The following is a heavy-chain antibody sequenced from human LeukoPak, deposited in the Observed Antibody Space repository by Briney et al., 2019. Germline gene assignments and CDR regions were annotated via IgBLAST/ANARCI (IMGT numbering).Heavy chain of an antibody. V-gene: IGHV6-1*01. CDR1: GDSVSSNNAA. CDR2: TYYRSKLYN. Sequence: SQTLSLTCALSGDSVSSNNAAWTWIRQSPSRGLEWLGRTYYRSKLYNEYAVSVKSRITINPDTSKNQFSLQLNSVTPEDTAVYYCARLRALGLDAFDIWGQGTMVTVSS. D-gene: IGHD7-27*01. J-gene: IGHJ3*02. CDR3: ARLRALGLDAFDI.